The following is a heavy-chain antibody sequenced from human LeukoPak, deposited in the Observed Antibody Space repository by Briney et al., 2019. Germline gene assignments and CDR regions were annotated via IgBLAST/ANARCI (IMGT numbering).Heavy chain of an antibody. D-gene: IGHD1-26*01. J-gene: IGHJ6*03. Sequence: GGSLRLSCAASGFTLRTYAMNWVRQAPGKGLEWVSGISGSGGSGGTHYADSVKGRFTISRDNSKNTLYLQMNSLRAEDTAVYYCAKGRGWEASYYYYYMDVWGKGTTVTISS. V-gene: IGHV3-23*01. CDR1: GFTLRTYA. CDR2: ISGSGGSGGT. CDR3: AKGRGWEASYYYYYMDV.